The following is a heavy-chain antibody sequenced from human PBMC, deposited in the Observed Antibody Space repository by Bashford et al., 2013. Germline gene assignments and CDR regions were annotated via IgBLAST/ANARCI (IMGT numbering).Heavy chain of an antibody. V-gene: IGHV5-10-1*01. D-gene: IGHD3-10*01. Sequence: GESLKISCKGSGYSFTSYWISWVRQMPGKGLEWMGRIDPSDSYTNYSPSFQGHVTISADKSISTAYLQWSSLKASDTAMYYCASWGGSGSYYKPNYGMDVWGQGTTVTVSS. CDR3: ASWGGSGSYYKPNYGMDV. J-gene: IGHJ6*02. CDR1: GYSFTSYW. CDR2: IDPSDSYT.